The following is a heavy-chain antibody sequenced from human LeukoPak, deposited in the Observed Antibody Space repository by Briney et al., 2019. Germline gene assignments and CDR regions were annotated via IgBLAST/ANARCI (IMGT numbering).Heavy chain of an antibody. D-gene: IGHD1-26*01. CDR2: INPTGGST. CDR3: ARDNSVGDNAWWFDP. V-gene: IGHV1-46*01. Sequence: ASVKVSCTSSGYTFTRYYIHWVRQAPGQGLDWMGLINPTGGSTGYAQKFQGRVTMTRDMSTSTDYMELSSLRSEDTAIYYCARDNSVGDNAWWFDPWGQGTLVTVSS. CDR1: GYTFTRYY. J-gene: IGHJ5*02.